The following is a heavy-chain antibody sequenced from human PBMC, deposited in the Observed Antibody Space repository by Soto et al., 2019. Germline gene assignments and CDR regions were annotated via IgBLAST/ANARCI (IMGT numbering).Heavy chain of an antibody. J-gene: IGHJ5*02. Sequence: ASVNVSCKASGYTFTSYGISWVRQAPGQGLEWMGWISAYNGNTNYAQKLQGRVTMTTDTSTSTAYMELSSLRSEDTAVYYCALAAAGSNWFDPWGQGTLVTVS. V-gene: IGHV1-18*04. CDR2: ISAYNGNT. CDR3: ALAAAGSNWFDP. D-gene: IGHD6-13*01. CDR1: GYTFTSYG.